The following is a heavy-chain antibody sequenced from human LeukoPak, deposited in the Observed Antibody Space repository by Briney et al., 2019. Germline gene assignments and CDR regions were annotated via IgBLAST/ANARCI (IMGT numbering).Heavy chain of an antibody. D-gene: IGHD2-15*01. J-gene: IGHJ3*01. V-gene: IGHV4-61*09. CDR2: IYTTGST. CDR3: ANAERYCSSGSCPVPDAFDF. Sequence: PSETLSLTCTVSSGSITSGNNYWTWVRQPAGKGLEWVGHIYTTGSTTGRTNYSPSLKSRVTISVDRSKNQFSLKLSSVTAADTAVYYCANAERYCSSGSCPVPDAFDFWGQGTMVTVSS. CDR1: SGSITSGNNY.